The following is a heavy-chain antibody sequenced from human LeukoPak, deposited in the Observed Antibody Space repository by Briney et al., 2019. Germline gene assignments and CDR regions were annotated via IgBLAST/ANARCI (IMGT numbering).Heavy chain of an antibody. D-gene: IGHD6-13*01. J-gene: IGHJ4*02. CDR2: IPSDGSNE. CDR1: GFTFSSYG. CDR3: ARGIAAAGTGPSN. Sequence: PGGSLRLSCAASGFTFSSYGMHWVRQAPGKGLEWVAFIPSDGSNEYYADSVKGRFTISRDNSKNTLYLQMNSLRAEDTAVYYCARGIAAAGTGPSNWGQGTLVTVSS. V-gene: IGHV3-30*02.